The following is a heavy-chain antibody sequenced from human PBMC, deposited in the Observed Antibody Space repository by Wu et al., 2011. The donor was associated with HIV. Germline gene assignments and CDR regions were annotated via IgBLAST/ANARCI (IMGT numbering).Heavy chain of an antibody. J-gene: IGHJ4*02. CDR1: EAPQHYA. D-gene: IGHD3-22*01. CDR3: ASGTKFYDRSGLLPFDY. V-gene: IGHV1-69*05. Sequence: GSSVKVSCKASEAPQHYAISWVRQAPGQGLEWMGDFIPIFDTTNYAQRFQGRVTITTDDSTSTVYMGLSSLTSEDTAVYYCASGTKFYDRSGLLPFDYWGQGTLVTVSS. CDR2: FIPIFDTT.